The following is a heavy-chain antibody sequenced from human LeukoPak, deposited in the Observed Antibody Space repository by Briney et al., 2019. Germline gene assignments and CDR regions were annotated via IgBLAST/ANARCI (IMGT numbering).Heavy chain of an antibody. CDR1: GFTFSSYA. Sequence: GGSLRLSCAASGFTFSSYAISWIRQPPGKGLEWVANMRQDGSEKFYVDSVKGRFTISRDDAKNSLYLQMDSLRAEDTALYYCAREGDAFDFWGQGTMVTVSS. CDR2: MRQDGSEK. V-gene: IGHV3-7*01. J-gene: IGHJ3*01. CDR3: AREGDAFDF.